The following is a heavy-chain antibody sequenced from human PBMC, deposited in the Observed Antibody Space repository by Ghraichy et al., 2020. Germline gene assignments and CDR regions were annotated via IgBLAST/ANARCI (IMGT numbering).Heavy chain of an antibody. CDR3: ASRSFTMIVVVIDAFDI. V-gene: IGHV4-39*01. CDR1: GGSISSSSYY. Sequence: TLSLTCSVSGGSISSSSYYWGWIRQPPGKGLEWIGTIYYSGTTYYNPSLKSRVTISVDTSKNQFSLKLSSVTAADTAVYYCASRSFTMIVVVIDAFDIWGQGTMVTVSS. CDR2: IYYSGTT. J-gene: IGHJ3*02. D-gene: IGHD3-22*01.